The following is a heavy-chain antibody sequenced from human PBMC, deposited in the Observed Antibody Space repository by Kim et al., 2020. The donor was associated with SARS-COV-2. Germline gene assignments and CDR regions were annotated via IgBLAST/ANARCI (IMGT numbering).Heavy chain of an antibody. CDR3: ARQAYSSSSRLDY. J-gene: IGHJ4*02. D-gene: IGHD6-6*01. Sequence: SETLSLTCTVSGGSISSSSYYWGWIRQPPGKGLEWIGSIYYSGSTYYNPSLKSRVTISVDTSKNQFSLKLSSVTAADTAVYYCARQAYSSSSRLDYWGQGTLVTVSS. V-gene: IGHV4-39*01. CDR2: IYYSGST. CDR1: GGSISSSSYY.